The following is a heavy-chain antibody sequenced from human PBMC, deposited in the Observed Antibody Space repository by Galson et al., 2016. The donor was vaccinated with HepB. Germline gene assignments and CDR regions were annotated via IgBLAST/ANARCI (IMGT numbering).Heavy chain of an antibody. CDR3: AKEGWFGELLYGHFDF. D-gene: IGHD3-10*01. CDR1: GFTFSSFA. CDR2: ISGRGDRT. Sequence: LRLSCAASGFTFSSFAMSWVRRVPGKGLEWVSAISGRGDRTRYAESVKGRFIISRDNSKNTLDVEMKNLRVEDTAVYYCAKEGWFGELLYGHFDFWGQGTLVTVSS. J-gene: IGHJ4*02. V-gene: IGHV3-23*01.